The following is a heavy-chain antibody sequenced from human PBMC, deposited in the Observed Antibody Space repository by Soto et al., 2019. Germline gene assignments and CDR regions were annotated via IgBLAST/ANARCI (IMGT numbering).Heavy chain of an antibody. CDR2: IIPILGIA. CDR1: GGTFSSYT. CDR3: ARERPPRITMVRGVLWPS. V-gene: IGHV1-69*04. J-gene: IGHJ4*02. Sequence: ASVKVSCKASGGTFSSYTISWVRQAPGQGLEWMGRIIPILGIANYAQKFQGRVTITADKSTSTAYMELSSLRSEDTAVYYCARERPPRITMVRGVLWPSWGQGTLVTVSS. D-gene: IGHD3-10*01.